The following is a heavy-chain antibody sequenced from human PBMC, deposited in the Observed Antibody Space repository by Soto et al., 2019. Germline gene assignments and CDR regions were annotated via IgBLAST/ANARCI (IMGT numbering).Heavy chain of an antibody. D-gene: IGHD2-2*03. CDR2: IYYSGST. J-gene: IGHJ6*01. CDR3: ARSGYCSSTSCYPRPDYYGMDV. Sequence: SETLCLTCTVSGGSISGYYWSWIRQPPGKGLEWIGDIYYSGSTNYNASLKRRGTISVDTSKNKLSLKLSSVTAADTAVYYCARSGYCSSTSCYPRPDYYGMDVGGQGTTVTVS. V-gene: IGHV4-59*01. CDR1: GGSISGYY.